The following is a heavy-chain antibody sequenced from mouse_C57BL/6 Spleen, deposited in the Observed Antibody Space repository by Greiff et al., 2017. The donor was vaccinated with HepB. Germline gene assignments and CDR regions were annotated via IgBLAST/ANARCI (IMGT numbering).Heavy chain of an antibody. CDR3: AAAQATRPGLYYYAMDY. V-gene: IGHV1-36*01. D-gene: IGHD3-2*02. Sequence: EVQLQQSGPVLVKPGPSVKISCKASGFTFTDYYMHWVKQSHGKSLEWIGLVYPYNGGTSYNQKFKGKATLTVDTSSSTAYMELNSLTSKDSAVYYCAAAQATRPGLYYYAMDYWGQGTSVTVSS. CDR1: GFTFTDYY. CDR2: VYPYNGGT. J-gene: IGHJ4*01.